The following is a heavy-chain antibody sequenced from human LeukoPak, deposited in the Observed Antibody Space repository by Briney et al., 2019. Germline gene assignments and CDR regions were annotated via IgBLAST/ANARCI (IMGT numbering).Heavy chain of an antibody. CDR1: GGSISSYY. D-gene: IGHD6-19*01. CDR3: ARSILGSGWACIDY. CDR2: IYYSGST. V-gene: IGHV4-59*01. Sequence: SETLSLTCTVSGGSISSYYWSWIRQPPGKGLEWIGYIYYSGSTNYNPSLKSRVTISVDTSKNQFSLKLSSVTAADTAVYYCARSILGSGWACIDYWGQGTLVTASS. J-gene: IGHJ4*02.